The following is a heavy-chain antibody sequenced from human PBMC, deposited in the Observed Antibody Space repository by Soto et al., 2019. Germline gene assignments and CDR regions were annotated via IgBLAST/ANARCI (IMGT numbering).Heavy chain of an antibody. V-gene: IGHV1-69*01. J-gene: IGHJ6*02. CDR2: IIPIFGTA. CDR1: GGTFSSYA. Sequence: ASVKVSCKASGGTFSSYAISWVRQAPGQGLEWMGGIIPIFGTANYAQKFQGRVTITADESTSTAYMELSSLRSEDTAVYYCARAQYYYGSGSYYEMYGMDVWGQGTTVTVSS. D-gene: IGHD3-10*01. CDR3: ARAQYYYGSGSYYEMYGMDV.